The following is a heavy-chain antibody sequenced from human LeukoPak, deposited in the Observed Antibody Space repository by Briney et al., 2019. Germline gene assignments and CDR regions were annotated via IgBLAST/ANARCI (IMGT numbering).Heavy chain of an antibody. Sequence: GGSLRLSCAASGFTFSSYGMHWVRQAPGKGLEWVAFIRYDGSNKYYADSVKGRFTISRDNSKNTLYLQMNSPRAEDTAVYYCAKYVVAATTFFDSWGQGTLVTVSS. V-gene: IGHV3-30*02. CDR2: IRYDGSNK. J-gene: IGHJ4*02. CDR1: GFTFSSYG. CDR3: AKYVVAATTFFDS. D-gene: IGHD1-26*01.